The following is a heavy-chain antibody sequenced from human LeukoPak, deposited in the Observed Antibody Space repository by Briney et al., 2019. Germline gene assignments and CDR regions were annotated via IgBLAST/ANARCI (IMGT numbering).Heavy chain of an antibody. D-gene: IGHD5-12*01. CDR2: IYPGDSDT. V-gene: IGHV5-51*01. CDR1: RYKFANFW. CDR3: ARQGSGYTGYENIDY. J-gene: IGHJ4*02. Sequence: GESLMISCQGSRYKFANFWIGWVRQTPGKGLEWMGIIYPGDSDTRYSPPLQGQVIISADKSISTAYLQWSSLKASDTAMYYCARQGSGYTGYENIDYWGQGTLVTVSS.